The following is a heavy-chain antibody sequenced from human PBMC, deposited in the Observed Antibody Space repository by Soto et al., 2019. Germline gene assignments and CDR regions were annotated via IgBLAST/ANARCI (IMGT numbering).Heavy chain of an antibody. CDR1: GGTFNSYA. D-gene: IGHD4-4*01. CDR2: IIPIFGTA. V-gene: IGHV1-69*12. CDR3: ARDGGVYDYSPFDY. Sequence: QVQLVQSGAEVKKPGSSVKVSCKASGGTFNSYAISWVRQAPGQGLEWMGWIIPIFGTANYAQKFQGRVTITADESTSTAYMELSSLRSEDTAVYYCARDGGVYDYSPFDYWGQGTLVTVSS. J-gene: IGHJ4*02.